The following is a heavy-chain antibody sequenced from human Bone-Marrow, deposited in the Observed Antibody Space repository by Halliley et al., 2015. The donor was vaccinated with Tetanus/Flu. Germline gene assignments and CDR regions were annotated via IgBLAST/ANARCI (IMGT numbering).Heavy chain of an antibody. J-gene: IGHJ5*02. Sequence: IGIMYYSGSTNYNPSLKSRVTISVDTSKNQFSLKLSSVIAADTAVYFCARHWPTWSGYYTIDPWGQGTLVTVSS. CDR3: ARHWPTWSGYYTIDP. CDR2: MYYSGST. V-gene: IGHV4-39*01. D-gene: IGHD3-3*01.